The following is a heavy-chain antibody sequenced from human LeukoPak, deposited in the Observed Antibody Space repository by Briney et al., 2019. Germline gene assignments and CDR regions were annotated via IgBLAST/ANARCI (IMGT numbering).Heavy chain of an antibody. Sequence: PGGSLRLSCAASGFTFNTYSMNWVRQAPGKGLEWVSSISSGDSYISYADSVKGRFTVSRDNAKNSLYLQMNSLRAEDTAVYYCARVPRYCSSTSCYFHGMDVWGQGTTVTVSS. CDR1: GFTFNTYS. V-gene: IGHV3-21*04. D-gene: IGHD2-2*01. J-gene: IGHJ6*02. CDR2: ISSGDSYI. CDR3: ARVPRYCSSTSCYFHGMDV.